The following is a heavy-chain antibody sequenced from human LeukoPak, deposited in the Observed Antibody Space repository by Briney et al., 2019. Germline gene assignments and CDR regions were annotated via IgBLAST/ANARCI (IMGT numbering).Heavy chain of an antibody. CDR1: GYTFTSYG. CDR3: ATRRSGRFGNDAFDI. D-gene: IGHD3-10*01. V-gene: IGHV1-18*01. Sequence: ASVKVSCKASGYTFTSYGISWVRQAPGQGLEWMGWISACNGNTNYAQKLQGRVTMTTDTSTSTAYMELRSLRSDDTAVYYCATRRSGRFGNDAFDIWGQGTMVTVSS. J-gene: IGHJ3*02. CDR2: ISACNGNT.